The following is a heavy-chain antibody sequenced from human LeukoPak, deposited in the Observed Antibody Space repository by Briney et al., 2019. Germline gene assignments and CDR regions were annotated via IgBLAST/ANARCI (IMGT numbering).Heavy chain of an antibody. CDR2: ISGSGGST. CDR3: AKRKVDYGGNSPGWYFDL. Sequence: GGSLRLSCAASGFTFNTYRMTWVRQAPGKGLEWVSAISGSGGSTYYADSVKGRFTISRDNSKNALYLQMNSLRAEDTAVYYCAKRKVDYGGNSPGWYFDLWGRGTLVTVSS. J-gene: IGHJ2*01. CDR1: GFTFNTYR. V-gene: IGHV3-23*01. D-gene: IGHD4-23*01.